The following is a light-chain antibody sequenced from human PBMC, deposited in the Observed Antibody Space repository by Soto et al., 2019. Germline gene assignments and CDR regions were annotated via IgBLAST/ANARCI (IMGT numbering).Light chain of an antibody. CDR2: DAS. J-gene: IGKJ2*01. CDR3: HQYNSYSGGYT. V-gene: IGKV1-5*01. Sequence: DIQMTQSPSTLSASVGDRVAITCRASQSISTWLAWYQQKPGKAPKLLIYDASILESGVPSRFSGSGSGTEFTLTITSLQPYDFATYYCHQYNSYSGGYTFGQGTKLEIK. CDR1: QSISTW.